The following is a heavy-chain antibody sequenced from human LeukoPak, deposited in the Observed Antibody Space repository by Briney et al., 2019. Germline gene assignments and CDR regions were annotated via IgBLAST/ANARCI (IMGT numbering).Heavy chain of an antibody. CDR1: GLTFSTYW. J-gene: IGHJ4*02. Sequence: GGSLRLSCAASGLTFSTYWMSWVRQAPGKGLEWVANIKPDGSDKYSVDSVKGRFIISRDYAKSSLYLKMNSLRGVDTGVYFCAGPRAGYFFDYWGKGTLVTVSS. V-gene: IGHV3-7*03. CDR3: AGPRAGYFFDY. CDR2: IKPDGSDK.